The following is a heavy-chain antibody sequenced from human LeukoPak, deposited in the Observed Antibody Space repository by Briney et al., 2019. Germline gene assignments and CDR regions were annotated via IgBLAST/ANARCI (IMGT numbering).Heavy chain of an antibody. D-gene: IGHD2-2*01. CDR1: GGSFSGYY. J-gene: IGHJ4*02. CDR2: INHSGST. CDR3: ARESSTSCDY. V-gene: IGHV4-34*01. Sequence: PSETLSLTCAAYGGSFSGYYWSWIRQPSGKGLEWIGEINHSGSTNYNPSLKSRVTISVDTSKNQFSLKLSSVTAADTAVYYCARESSTSCDYWGQGTLVTVSS.